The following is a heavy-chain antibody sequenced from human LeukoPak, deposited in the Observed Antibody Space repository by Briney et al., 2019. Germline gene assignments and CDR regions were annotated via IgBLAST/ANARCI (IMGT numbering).Heavy chain of an antibody. CDR1: GYTFTSYY. Sequence: ASVKVSCKASGYTFTSYYMHWVRQAPGQGLEWMGIINPSGGSTSYAQKFQGRVTMTRDMSTSTVYMELSSLRSEDTAVYYCARARSGYDYGDYWGQGTLVTVSS. D-gene: IGHD3-16*01. V-gene: IGHV1-46*01. J-gene: IGHJ4*02. CDR2: INPSGGST. CDR3: ARARSGYDYGDY.